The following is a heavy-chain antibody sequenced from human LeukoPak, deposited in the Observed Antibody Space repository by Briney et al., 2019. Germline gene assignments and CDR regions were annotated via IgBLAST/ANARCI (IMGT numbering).Heavy chain of an antibody. V-gene: IGHV4-38-2*02. CDR1: GYSISTGYY. J-gene: IGHJ4*02. CDR2: IYYSGNI. Sequence: SETLSLTCTVSGYSISTGYYWGWIRQPPGKGLEWIGSIYYSGNIYYNASLKSQVSISIDTSKNQFSLRLTSVTAADTAVYYCARQTGSGLFILPGGQGTLVTVSS. D-gene: IGHD3/OR15-3a*01. CDR3: ARQTGSGLFILP.